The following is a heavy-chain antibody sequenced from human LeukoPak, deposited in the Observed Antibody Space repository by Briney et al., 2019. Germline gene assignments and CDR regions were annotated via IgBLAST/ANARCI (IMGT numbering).Heavy chain of an antibody. CDR3: AKVADSSGYYPFDY. CDR1: GFTFSSFA. J-gene: IGHJ4*02. D-gene: IGHD3-22*01. CDR2: ISGSGGTT. Sequence: GGSLRLSCAASGFTFSSFAMIWVRQAPGERLEWVSGISGSGGTTYYADSVKGGFSISRDNSKNTLYLQMNSLRAEDTAVYFCAKVADSSGYYPFDYWGQGTLVTVSS. V-gene: IGHV3-23*01.